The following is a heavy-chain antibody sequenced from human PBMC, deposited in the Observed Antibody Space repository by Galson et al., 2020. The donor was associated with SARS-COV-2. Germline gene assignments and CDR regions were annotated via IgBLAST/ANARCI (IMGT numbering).Heavy chain of an antibody. Sequence: GGSLRLSCAASGFTFSTYAMHWVRQAPGKGLEWVAVILSDANHKYYGDSVKGRFAISRDNSKNTVNLQMNSLRVEDTAVYYCTTSIIVPGSLDYWGQGTLVSVSS. J-gene: IGHJ4*02. CDR3: TTSIIVPGSLDY. CDR2: ILSDANHK. D-gene: IGHD3-22*01. V-gene: IGHV3-33*08. CDR1: GFTFSTYA.